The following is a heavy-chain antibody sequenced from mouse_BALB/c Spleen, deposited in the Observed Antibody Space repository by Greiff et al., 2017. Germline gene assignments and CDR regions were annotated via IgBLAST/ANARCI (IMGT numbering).Heavy chain of an antibody. Sequence: DVKLVESGGGLVKPGGSLKLSCAASGFTFSSYAMSWVRQTPEKRLEWVASISSGGSTYYPDSVKGRFTISRDNARNILYLQMSSLRSEDTAMYYCAREFQYYDYDKAWFAYWGQGTLVTVSA. D-gene: IGHD2-4*01. CDR2: ISSGGST. CDR3: AREFQYYDYDKAWFAY. CDR1: GFTFSSYA. V-gene: IGHV5-6-5*01. J-gene: IGHJ3*01.